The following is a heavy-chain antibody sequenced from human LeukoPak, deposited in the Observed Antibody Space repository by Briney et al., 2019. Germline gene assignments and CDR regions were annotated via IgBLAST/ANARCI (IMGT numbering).Heavy chain of an antibody. Sequence: PGGSLRLSCAASGFTVSSNYMSWVRQAPGKGLEWVSVIYGGGNTYYADSVKGRFTISRDNSKNTLYLQMNSLRAEDTAVYYCAREGSPGAFDIWGQGTMVTVSS. CDR3: AREGSPGAFDI. D-gene: IGHD1-26*01. V-gene: IGHV3-53*01. CDR2: IYGGGNT. J-gene: IGHJ3*02. CDR1: GFTVSSNY.